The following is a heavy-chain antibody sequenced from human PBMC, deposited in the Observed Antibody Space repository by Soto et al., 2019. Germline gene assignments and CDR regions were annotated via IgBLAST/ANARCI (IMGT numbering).Heavy chain of an antibody. CDR3: AKVGIAAGTDL. V-gene: IGHV3-21*01. D-gene: IGHD6-13*01. CDR1: GFTFSSYS. Sequence: PGGSLRLSCAASGFTFSSYSMNWVRQAPGKGLEWVSSISSSSSYIYYADSVKGRFTISRDNAKNSLYLQMNSLRPEDTAVYYCAKVGIAAGTDLWGRGTLVTVSS. J-gene: IGHJ2*01. CDR2: ISSSSSYI.